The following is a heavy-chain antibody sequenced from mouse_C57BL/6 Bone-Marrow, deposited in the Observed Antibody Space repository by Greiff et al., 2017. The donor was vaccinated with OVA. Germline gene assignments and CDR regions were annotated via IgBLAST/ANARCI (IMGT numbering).Heavy chain of an antibody. J-gene: IGHJ1*03. D-gene: IGHD1-1*01. CDR3: TFCYGSSYRYFDV. CDR2: INPNYGTT. Sequence: VQLQQSGPELVKPGASVKISCKASGYSFTDYNMNWVKQSNGKSTEWIGVINPNYGTTSYNQKFKGKATLTVDQSSSTAFLPLNSLTSEDSAVYYFTFCYGSSYRYFDVWGTGTAVAVSS. CDR1: GYSFTDYN. V-gene: IGHV1-39*01.